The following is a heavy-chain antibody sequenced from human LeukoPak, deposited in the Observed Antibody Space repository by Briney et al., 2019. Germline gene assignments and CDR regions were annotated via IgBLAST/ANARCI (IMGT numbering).Heavy chain of an antibody. CDR1: GFTFSSYA. CDR2: ISYDGSNK. D-gene: IGHD2-21*02. V-gene: IGHV3-30*04. CDR3: ARGGFIVVVTAKGLD. Sequence: PGGSLRLFCAASGFTFSSYAMHWVRQAPGKGLEWVAVISYDGSNKYYADSVKGRFTISRDNSKNTLYLQMNNLRAEDTAVYYCARGGFIVVVTAKGLDWGQGTLVTVSS. J-gene: IGHJ4*02.